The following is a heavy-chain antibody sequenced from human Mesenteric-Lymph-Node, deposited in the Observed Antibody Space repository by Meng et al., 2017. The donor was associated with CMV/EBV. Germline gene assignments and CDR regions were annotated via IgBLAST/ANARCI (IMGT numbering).Heavy chain of an antibody. V-gene: IGHV2-5*02. D-gene: IGHD3-10*01. CDR2: IYWDDDK. Sequence: FSGFSLSTSGMGVVWIPQPPVTALEWLALIYWDDDKRYRPSLRSRLTISKDTLKNQVVLTMTNMEPEDTATYYCARSSGSSDWFDPWGQGSLVTVSS. CDR3: ARSSGSSDWFDP. CDR1: GFSLSTSGMG. J-gene: IGHJ5*02.